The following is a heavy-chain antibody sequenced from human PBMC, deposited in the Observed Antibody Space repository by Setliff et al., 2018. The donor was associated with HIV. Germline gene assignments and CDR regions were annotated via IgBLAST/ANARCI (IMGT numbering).Heavy chain of an antibody. CDR1: DGSLSSYY. CDR2: VNDSGTT. D-gene: IGHD2-15*01. Sequence: TSETLSLTCAVYDGSLSSYYWSWIRQSTGKGLEWIGEVNDSGTTNYNPSLESRVTMLIDMSKNQLSLKLSSVTAADTAVYFCARGPIRYSSGVRWFLGVESWYSGIGYWGQGTRVTVSS. J-gene: IGHJ4*02. CDR3: ARGPIRYSSGVRWFLGVESWYSGIGY. V-gene: IGHV4-34*01.